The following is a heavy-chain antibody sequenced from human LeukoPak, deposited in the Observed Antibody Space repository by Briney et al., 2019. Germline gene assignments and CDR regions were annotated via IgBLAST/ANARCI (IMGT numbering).Heavy chain of an antibody. Sequence: SVKVSCKASGGTFGSYAISWVRQAPGQGLEWMGGMIPIFGTANYAQKFQGRVTITADESTSTAYMELSSLRSEDTAVYYCARAESPSTYCSSTSCYYFDYWGQGTLVTVSS. D-gene: IGHD2-2*01. CDR1: GGTFGSYA. CDR2: MIPIFGTA. J-gene: IGHJ4*02. CDR3: ARAESPSTYCSSTSCYYFDY. V-gene: IGHV1-69*13.